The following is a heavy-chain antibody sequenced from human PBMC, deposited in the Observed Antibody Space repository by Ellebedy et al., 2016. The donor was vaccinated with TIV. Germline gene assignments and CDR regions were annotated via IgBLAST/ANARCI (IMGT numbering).Heavy chain of an antibody. CDR1: GFTVSSNY. V-gene: IGHV3-53*01. CDR2: IYSGGST. D-gene: IGHD5-18*01. J-gene: IGHJ6*02. CDR3: AREPRDPAIYYGMDV. Sequence: PGGSLRLSCAASGFTVSSNYMSWVRPAPGKGLEWVSVIYSGGSTYYADSVKGRFTISRDNSKNTLYLQMNSLRAEETAVYYCAREPRDPAIYYGMDVWGQGTTVTVSS.